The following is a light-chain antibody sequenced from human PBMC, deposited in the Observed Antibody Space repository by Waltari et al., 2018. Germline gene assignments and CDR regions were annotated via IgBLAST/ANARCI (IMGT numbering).Light chain of an antibody. CDR1: SSDDGSYKY. Sequence: QSALTKPASVSGYPGQSIPISCTGTSSDDGSYKYVSWYQQHPGKAPKLLIYDFSNRPSEVSNRFSGSKSGNTASLTISGLQTEDEATYYCTSYTGFSVRPYVFGTGTKVTVL. CDR3: TSYTGFSVRPYV. CDR2: DFS. V-gene: IGLV2-14*03. J-gene: IGLJ1*01.